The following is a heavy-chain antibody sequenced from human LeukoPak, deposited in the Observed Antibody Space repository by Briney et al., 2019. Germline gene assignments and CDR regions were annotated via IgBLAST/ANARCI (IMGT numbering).Heavy chain of an antibody. D-gene: IGHD2-2*01. Sequence: PVASVTVSCKASGYTFTSYYMRWVRQAPGQGIEGRGIINPSGGSTSYAQKFQDRVTMTRDTSTSTVYMELSSLRSEDTAVYYCARSCSSTSCYYGMDVWGKGTTVTVSS. CDR3: ARSCSSTSCYYGMDV. V-gene: IGHV1-46*01. CDR2: INPSGGST. CDR1: GYTFTSYY. J-gene: IGHJ6*04.